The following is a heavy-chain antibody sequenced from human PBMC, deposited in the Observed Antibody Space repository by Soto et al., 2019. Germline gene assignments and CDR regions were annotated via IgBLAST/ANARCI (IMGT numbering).Heavy chain of an antibody. CDR1: GDSVSSNSAA. Sequence: PSQTLSLTCAVSGDSVSSNSAAWNWIRQSPSRGLEWLGRTYYRSKWYNDYAVSVKSRITINPDTSKNQFSLQLNSVTPEDTAVYYCARDRDTGYSSSWGNYYSGMDVWGHGTTVTVSS. CDR3: ARDRDTGYSSSWGNYYSGMDV. J-gene: IGHJ6*02. V-gene: IGHV6-1*01. D-gene: IGHD6-13*01. CDR2: TYYRSKWYN.